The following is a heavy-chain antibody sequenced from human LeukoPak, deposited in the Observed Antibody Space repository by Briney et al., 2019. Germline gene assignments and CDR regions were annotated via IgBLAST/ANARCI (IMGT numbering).Heavy chain of an antibody. CDR2: ISAYYGNT. CDR1: GYTFNSYG. Sequence: ASVKVSCKASGYTFNSYGIIWLRQAPGQGLEWMGWISAYYGNTNYAQKLQGRVTMTTDTSTSTAYMELRSLRSDDTAVYYCARESMTTVTHRDYWGQGTLVTVSS. CDR3: ARESMTTVTHRDY. D-gene: IGHD4-17*01. J-gene: IGHJ4*02. V-gene: IGHV1-18*01.